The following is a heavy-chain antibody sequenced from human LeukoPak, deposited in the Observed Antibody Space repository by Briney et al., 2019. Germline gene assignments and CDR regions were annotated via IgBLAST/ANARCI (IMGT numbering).Heavy chain of an antibody. CDR1: GFTFGDYA. Sequence: QAGGSLRLSCTASGFTFGDYAMSWVRQAPGKGLEWVGFIRSKAYGGTTEYAASVKGRFTISRDDSKSIAYLQMNSLKTEETAVYYCTRGGGSYGYWGQGTLVTVSS. V-gene: IGHV3-49*04. J-gene: IGHJ4*02. CDR2: IRSKAYGGTT. D-gene: IGHD1-26*01. CDR3: TRGGGSYGY.